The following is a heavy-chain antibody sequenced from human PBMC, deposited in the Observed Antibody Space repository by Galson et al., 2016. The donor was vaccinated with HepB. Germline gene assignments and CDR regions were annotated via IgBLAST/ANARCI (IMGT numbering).Heavy chain of an antibody. V-gene: IGHV3-73*01. CDR1: GFTFNFYW. J-gene: IGHJ4*02. Sequence: SLRLSCAASGFTFNFYWMHWVRQASGKGLEWLGRIRSKVNNYATAYVAPVTGRFTISRDDSKSTAYLQMNSLKIEDTAVYYCLAEGVVYWGQGTLVTVSS. CDR3: LAEGVVY. CDR2: IRSKVNNYAT.